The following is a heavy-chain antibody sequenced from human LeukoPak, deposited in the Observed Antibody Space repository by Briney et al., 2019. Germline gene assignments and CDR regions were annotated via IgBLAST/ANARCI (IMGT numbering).Heavy chain of an antibody. CDR2: IYYSGST. Sequence: SETLSLTCTVSGGSISSHYWSWIRQPPGKGLEWIGYIYYSGSTNYNPSLKSRVTISVDTSKNQFSLKLSSVTAADTAVYYCARQERNWFDPWGQGTLVNVSS. V-gene: IGHV4-59*11. J-gene: IGHJ5*02. CDR3: ARQERNWFDP. CDR1: GGSISSHY.